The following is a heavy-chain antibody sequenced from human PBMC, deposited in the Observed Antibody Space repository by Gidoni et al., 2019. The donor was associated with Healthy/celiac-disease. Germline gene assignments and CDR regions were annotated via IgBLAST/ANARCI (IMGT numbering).Heavy chain of an antibody. CDR1: GFSLSNSGMS. D-gene: IGHD4-17*01. Sequence: QVTLKESGPVLVKPTETLTLTCTVSGFSLSNSGMSVSWIRQPPGKALEWLAHIFSNDEKSYSTSLKSRLTISKDTSKSQVVLTMTNMDPVDTATYYCARIRDGDYGGYYYHMDVWGKGTTVTVSS. V-gene: IGHV2-26*01. CDR3: ARIRDGDYGGYYYHMDV. CDR2: IFSNDEK. J-gene: IGHJ6*03.